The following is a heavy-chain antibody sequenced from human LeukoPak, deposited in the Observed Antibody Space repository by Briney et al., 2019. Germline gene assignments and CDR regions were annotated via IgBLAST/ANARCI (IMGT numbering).Heavy chain of an antibody. Sequence: GGSLRLSCAASGFTFSSYEMIWVRQAPGKGLEWVSYISSSGTTIYYADSVKGRFTISRDNAKNSLYLQMNSLRAEDTAVYYCARDGAVTNGRYFDYWGQGTLVTVSS. CDR2: ISSSGTTI. V-gene: IGHV3-48*03. J-gene: IGHJ4*02. CDR1: GFTFSSYE. CDR3: ARDGAVTNGRYFDY. D-gene: IGHD4-17*01.